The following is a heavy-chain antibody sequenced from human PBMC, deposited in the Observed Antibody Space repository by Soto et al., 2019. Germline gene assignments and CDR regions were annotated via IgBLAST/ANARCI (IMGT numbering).Heavy chain of an antibody. J-gene: IGHJ4*02. CDR2: IYNGGRT. CDR1: GGSISDHY. V-gene: IGHV4-59*11. Sequence: SETLSLTCTVSGGSISDHYYMWIRQSPGKGLEYIGYIYNGGRTDYNPSLKSRVIISVDTSKNQFSLKLTSVTAADTAVYYSATRFYTSGVLFDYWGQGTPVTVSS. D-gene: IGHD2-2*02. CDR3: ATRFYTSGVLFDY.